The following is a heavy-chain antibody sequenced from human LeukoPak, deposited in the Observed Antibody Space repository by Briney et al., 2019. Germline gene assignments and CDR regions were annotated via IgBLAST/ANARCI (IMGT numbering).Heavy chain of an antibody. CDR2: ISSSSSYI. J-gene: IGHJ4*02. D-gene: IGHD3-22*01. CDR1: GFTFSSYS. V-gene: IGHV3-21*01. Sequence: GGSLRLSCAASGFTFSSYSMNWVRQAPGKGLEWVSSISSSSSYIYYADSVKGRFTISRDNAKNSLYLQMNSLRAEDTAVYYCAREWSYYYDSSGISDYWGQGTPVTVSS. CDR3: AREWSYYYDSSGISDY.